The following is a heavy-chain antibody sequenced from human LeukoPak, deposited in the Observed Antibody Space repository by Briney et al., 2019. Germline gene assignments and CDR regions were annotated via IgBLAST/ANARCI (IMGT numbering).Heavy chain of an antibody. D-gene: IGHD3-3*01. Sequence: ASVKVSCKASGYPFTSYDINWVRQAPGQGLEWMGWMNPNSGNTGYAQKFQGRVTITRNTSISTAYMELSRLRSEDTAVYYCARALRITIFGVVIGYWGQGTLVTVSS. CDR1: GYPFTSYD. CDR3: ARALRITIFGVVIGY. CDR2: MNPNSGNT. J-gene: IGHJ4*02. V-gene: IGHV1-8*03.